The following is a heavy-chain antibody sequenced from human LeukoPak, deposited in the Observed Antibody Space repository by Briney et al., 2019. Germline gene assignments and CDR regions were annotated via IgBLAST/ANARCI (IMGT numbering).Heavy chain of an antibody. CDR1: GYTFTSYG. D-gene: IGHD6-19*01. CDR2: ISAYNGNT. V-gene: IGHV1-18*01. J-gene: IGHJ4*02. Sequence: ASVKVSFRASGYTFTSYGISWVRQAPGQGREWMGWISAYNGNTNYAQKLQGRVTMTTDTSTSTAYMELRSLRSDDTAVYYCARVEVLGAVADFDYWGQGTLVTVSS. CDR3: ARVEVLGAVADFDY.